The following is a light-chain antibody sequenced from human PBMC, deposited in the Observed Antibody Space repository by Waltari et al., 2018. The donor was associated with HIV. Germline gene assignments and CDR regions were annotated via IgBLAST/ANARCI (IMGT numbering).Light chain of an antibody. CDR3: QQYNNWPQT. Sequence: EKVMTQSPATLSVSPGERATLSCRASQSISSNLAWYQQKPGQAPRLLIYDASTGATGVPARFSGSGSGTDFTLTISSLQSEDLAVYYCQQYNNWPQTFGQGTKVEVK. J-gene: IGKJ1*01. CDR1: QSISSN. CDR2: DAS. V-gene: IGKV3-15*01.